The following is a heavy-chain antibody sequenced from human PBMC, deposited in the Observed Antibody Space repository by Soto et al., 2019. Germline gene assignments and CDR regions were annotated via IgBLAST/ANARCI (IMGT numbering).Heavy chain of an antibody. CDR1: GYTFTSYG. J-gene: IGHJ4*02. CDR3: ARAWLRGAFYCGGDCSNFDY. V-gene: IGHV1-18*01. Sequence: ASVKVSCKASGYTFTSYGISWVRQAPGQGLEWMGWISAYNGNTNYAQKLQGRVTMTTDTSTSTAYMELRSLRSDDTAVYYCARAWLRGAFYCGGDCSNFDYWGQGTLVTVSS. D-gene: IGHD2-21*01. CDR2: ISAYNGNT.